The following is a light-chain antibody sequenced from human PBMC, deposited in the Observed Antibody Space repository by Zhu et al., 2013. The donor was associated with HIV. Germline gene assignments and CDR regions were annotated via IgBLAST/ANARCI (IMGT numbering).Light chain of an antibody. CDR1: SSNIGAGYD. CDR2: GNS. Sequence: QSVLTQPPSVSGAPGQRVTISCTGSSSNIGAGYDVHWYQQLPGTAPKLLIYGNSNRPSGVPDRFSGSKSGTSASLAITGLQAEDEADLYCQSYDSSLSAWVFGGGTKADRP. CDR3: QSYDSSLSAWV. V-gene: IGLV1-40*01. J-gene: IGLJ3*02.